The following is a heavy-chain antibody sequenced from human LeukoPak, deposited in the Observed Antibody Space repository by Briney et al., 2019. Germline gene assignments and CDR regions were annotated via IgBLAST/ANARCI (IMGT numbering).Heavy chain of an antibody. Sequence: DPGGSLRLSCATSGFTFSSYAMSWVRQAPGKGLEWVSAISGSGGSTYYADSVKGRFTISRDNSKNTLYLQMNSLRAEDTAVYYCARNSPNCGSDCYSSWFDPWGQGTLVTVSS. CDR2: ISGSGGST. V-gene: IGHV3-23*01. D-gene: IGHD2-21*02. CDR3: ARNSPNCGSDCYSSWFDP. J-gene: IGHJ5*02. CDR1: GFTFSSYA.